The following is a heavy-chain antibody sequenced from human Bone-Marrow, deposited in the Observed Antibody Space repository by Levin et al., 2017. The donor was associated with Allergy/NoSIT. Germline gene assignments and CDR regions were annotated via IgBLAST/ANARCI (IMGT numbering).Heavy chain of an antibody. V-gene: IGHV1-46*01. CDR2: INPSGGNT. Sequence: ASVKVSCKASGYTFTSYYMHWVRQAPGQGLEWMGVINPSGGNTAYAQKFQGRVTMTRDTSTSTVYMELSSLRSEDTAVFYCARDLKGYGDSPTWGQGTLVTVSS. J-gene: IGHJ4*02. CDR3: ARDLKGYGDSPT. CDR1: GYTFTSYY. D-gene: IGHD4-17*01.